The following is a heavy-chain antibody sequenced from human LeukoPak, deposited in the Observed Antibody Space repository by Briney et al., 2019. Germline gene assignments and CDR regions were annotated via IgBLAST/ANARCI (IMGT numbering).Heavy chain of an antibody. CDR2: IYSDGSDK. J-gene: IGHJ3*01. D-gene: IGHD3-10*01. CDR1: GFTFSTAW. Sequence: PGGSLRLSCAASGFTFSTAWMHWVRQAPGKGLVWVSRIYSDGSDKTYADSVRGRFTISRDNAKNTVYLQMNSLRAEDSAVYYCASDSGHAIYFWGQGTMVTVSS. CDR3: ASDSGHAIYF. V-gene: IGHV3-74*01.